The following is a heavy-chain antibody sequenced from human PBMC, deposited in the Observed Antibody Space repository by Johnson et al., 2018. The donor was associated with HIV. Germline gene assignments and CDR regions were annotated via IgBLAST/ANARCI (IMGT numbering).Heavy chain of an antibody. V-gene: IGHV3-30-3*01. D-gene: IGHD3-10*01. CDR3: ARDSGKWSGVRFAFDI. Sequence: MQLVESGGGVVQPGRSLRLSCAASGFTFTNYAMYWVRQAPGKGLEWVALISYDGSNKYYADSVKGRFTISRDNSKNPLYLQMSSLRAEDTAIYYCARDSGKWSGVRFAFDIWGQGTMVTVSS. CDR2: ISYDGSNK. CDR1: GFTFTNYA. J-gene: IGHJ3*02.